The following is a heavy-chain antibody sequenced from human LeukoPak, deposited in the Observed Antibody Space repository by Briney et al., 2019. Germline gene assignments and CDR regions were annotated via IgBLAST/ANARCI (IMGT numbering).Heavy chain of an antibody. CDR2: IIPIFGTA. Sequence: SVKVSCKASGGTFSSYAISWVRQAPGQGLEWMGRIIPIFGTANYAQKFQGRVTITTDESTSTAYMELSSLRSEDTAVYYGAITVTTLRLPRPVDYYYYMDVWGKGTTVTVSS. D-gene: IGHD4-17*01. CDR1: GGTFSSYA. J-gene: IGHJ6*03. CDR3: AITVTTLRLPRPVDYYYYMDV. V-gene: IGHV1-69*05.